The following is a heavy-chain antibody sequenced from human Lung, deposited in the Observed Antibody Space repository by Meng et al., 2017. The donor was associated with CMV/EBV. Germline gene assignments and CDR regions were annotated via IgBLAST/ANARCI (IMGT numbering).Heavy chain of an antibody. Sequence: GGCLSPSCAADASTSSSYWMHWGRQAPGKGLVWVSRTNSDGSSTSYADSVKGRFTISRDNAKNTLYLQMNNLRAEDTAVYYCARDLRVRGVKGGSRYYGMDVWGQGXTVTVSS. D-gene: IGHD3-10*01. CDR1: ASTSSSYW. CDR3: ARDLRVRGVKGGSRYYGMDV. CDR2: TNSDGSST. J-gene: IGHJ6*02. V-gene: IGHV3-74*01.